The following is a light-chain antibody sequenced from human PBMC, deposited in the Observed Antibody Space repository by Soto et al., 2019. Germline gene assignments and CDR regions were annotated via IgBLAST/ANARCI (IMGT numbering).Light chain of an antibody. J-gene: IGKJ1*01. CDR3: QQYDKWPRT. CDR1: QSVSNN. Sequence: EIVLTQSPGTLSLSPGERVTLSCTSSQSVSNNYLAWYQQKPGQAPRLLIYGGSARATGIPARFSGGGSGAEYTLTISSLQSEDFAVYYCQQYDKWPRTFGQGPRWIS. CDR2: GGS. V-gene: IGKV3-15*01.